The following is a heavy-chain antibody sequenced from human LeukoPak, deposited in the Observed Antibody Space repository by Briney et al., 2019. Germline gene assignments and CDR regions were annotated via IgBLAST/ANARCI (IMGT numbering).Heavy chain of an antibody. CDR1: GYTFTTYD. Sequence: AAVKVSCKASGYTFTTYDIHRVRQDPGRGLEYLGWMNPNSGKTGYTQRFQGRVTMTTDTSTSTAYMELRSLRSDDTAVYYCARGGLRGVVDFDYWGQGTLVTVSS. CDR3: ARGGLRGVVDFDY. D-gene: IGHD3-10*01. J-gene: IGHJ4*02. V-gene: IGHV1-8*01. CDR2: MNPNSGKT.